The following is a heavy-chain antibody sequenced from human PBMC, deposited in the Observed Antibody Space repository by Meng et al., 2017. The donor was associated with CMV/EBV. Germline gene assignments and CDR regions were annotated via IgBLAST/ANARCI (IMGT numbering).Heavy chain of an antibody. V-gene: IGHV4-34*01. CDR3: ASILTYPDY. CDR2: INHSAST. Sequence: QWKLQASDAGLLKTQETRSLTCPSYGGSFSGYYWSWIRQPPGKGLECIGEINHSASTNYNPSLKSRVTISVDTSKNQFSLKLSSVAAADTAVYYCASILTYPDYWGQGTLVTVSS. J-gene: IGHJ4*02. D-gene: IGHD3-9*01. CDR1: GGSFSGYY.